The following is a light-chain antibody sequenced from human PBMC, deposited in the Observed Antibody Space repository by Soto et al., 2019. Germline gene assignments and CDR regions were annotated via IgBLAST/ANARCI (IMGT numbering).Light chain of an antibody. J-gene: IGLJ2*01. CDR1: SSDVGDFNY. CDR3: SSYTDSSTYVV. CDR2: EVS. Sequence: QSALTQPASVSGSPGQSITISCTGTSSDVGDFNYVSWYQQHPGKAPKLMIYEVSNRPSGVSNRVSGSKSGNTASLTISGLQAEDEADYYCSSYTDSSTYVVFGGGTKVTVL. V-gene: IGLV2-14*01.